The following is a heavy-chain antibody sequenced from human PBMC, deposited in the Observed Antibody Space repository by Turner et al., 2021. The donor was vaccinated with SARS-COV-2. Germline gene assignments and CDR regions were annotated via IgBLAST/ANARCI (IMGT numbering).Heavy chain of an antibody. CDR3: ARAGTDWLQYYYFDY. J-gene: IGHJ4*02. CDR1: GGSISSGAYY. D-gene: IGHD3-9*01. V-gene: IGHV4-31*03. Sequence: QVQLQESGPGLVPPSQNLSLTCTVSGGSISSGAYYWSWIRQHPGKGLEWIGYIYYSGSTYYNPSLKSRVTISVDTSKNQFSLKLSSVTAADTAVYYCARAGTDWLQYYYFDYWGQGTLVTVSS. CDR2: IYYSGST.